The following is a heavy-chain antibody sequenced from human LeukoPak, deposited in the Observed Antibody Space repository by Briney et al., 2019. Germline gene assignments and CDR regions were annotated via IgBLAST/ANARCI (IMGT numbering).Heavy chain of an antibody. J-gene: IGHJ4*02. V-gene: IGHV3-74*03. D-gene: IGHD6-19*01. CDR3: ARGKSSARID. Sequence: PGGSLRLSCAASGFTFSSNWMHWVRQAPGKGLVWVSGINSDGSSTKYAELVKGRITISRDSAKNTLYLQMNSLRAEDTAVYHCARGKSSARIDWGQGTPVTVSS. CDR1: GFTFSSNW. CDR2: INSDGSST.